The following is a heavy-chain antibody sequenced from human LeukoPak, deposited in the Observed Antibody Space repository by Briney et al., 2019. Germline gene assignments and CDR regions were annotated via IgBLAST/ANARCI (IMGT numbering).Heavy chain of an antibody. CDR2: ISTYNGNT. CDR3: ARGARIAARPPFDY. D-gene: IGHD6-6*01. CDR1: GYTFTSYG. J-gene: IGHJ4*02. Sequence: ASVKVSCKASGYTFTSYGISWVRQAPGQGLEWMGWISTYNGNTNYAQKLQGRVTMTTDTSTSTAYMELRSLRSDDTAVYYCARGARIAARPPFDYWGQGTLVTVSS. V-gene: IGHV1-18*01.